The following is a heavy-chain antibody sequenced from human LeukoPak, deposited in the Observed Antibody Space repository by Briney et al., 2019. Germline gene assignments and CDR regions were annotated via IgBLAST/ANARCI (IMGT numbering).Heavy chain of an antibody. V-gene: IGHV4-61*05. Sequence: SETLSLTCTVSGGSISSSSYYWGWIRQPPGKGLEWIGYIYYSGSTNYNPSLKSRVTISVDTSKNQFSLNLTSVTAADTAVYYCARGHCTGGSCYFPDYWGQGTLVTVSS. J-gene: IGHJ4*02. CDR2: IYYSGST. CDR1: GGSISSSSYY. D-gene: IGHD2-15*01. CDR3: ARGHCTGGSCYFPDY.